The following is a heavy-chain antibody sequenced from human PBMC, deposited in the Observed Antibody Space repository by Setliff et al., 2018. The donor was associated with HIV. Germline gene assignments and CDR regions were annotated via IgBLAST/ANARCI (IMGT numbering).Heavy chain of an antibody. CDR2: INSASGGT. J-gene: IGHJ4*02. D-gene: IGHD3-22*01. V-gene: IGHV1-2*02. Sequence: ASVKVSCKASGYTFTDNYIHWVRQAPGQGLEWMAWINSASGGTNYAQNFQGRVTVTRDTSINTVYLEVNGLKSDDTAVYYCARDRLTYYFDYWGQGILVTVSS. CDR1: GYTFTDNY. CDR3: ARDRLTYYFDY.